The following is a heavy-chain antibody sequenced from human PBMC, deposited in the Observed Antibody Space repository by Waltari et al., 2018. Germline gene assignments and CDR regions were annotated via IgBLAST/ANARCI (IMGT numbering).Heavy chain of an antibody. D-gene: IGHD3-3*01. J-gene: IGHJ4*02. V-gene: IGHV1-69*01. Sequence: QVQLVQSGAEVKKPGSSVKVSCKASGGTFSSYAISWVRQAPGQGLEWMGGIIPIFGTANYAQKFQGRGTITADESTSTAYMGLSSLRSEDTAVYYCAREWPGFLEWFLGGASYGFFLDYWGQGTLVTVSS. CDR1: GGTFSSYA. CDR3: AREWPGFLEWFLGGASYGFFLDY. CDR2: IIPIFGTA.